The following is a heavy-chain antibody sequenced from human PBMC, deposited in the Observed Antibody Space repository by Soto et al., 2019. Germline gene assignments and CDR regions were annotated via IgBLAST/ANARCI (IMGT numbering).Heavy chain of an antibody. V-gene: IGHV4-59*01. D-gene: IGHD6-19*01. CDR3: ASDRSSGWDQGYGMDV. Sequence: SEPLSLACPVSGGSISTYYWSWIRDRRGKGLEWMVYIYYSGSTSYNPSLKSRVTISVDTSKNQFSLKLRSVTAADTAVYYCASDRSSGWDQGYGMDVWGQGTTVTVSS. CDR1: GGSISTYY. CDR2: IYYSGST. J-gene: IGHJ6*02.